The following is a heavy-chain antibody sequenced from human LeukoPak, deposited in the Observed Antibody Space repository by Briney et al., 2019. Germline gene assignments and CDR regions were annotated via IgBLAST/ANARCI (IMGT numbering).Heavy chain of an antibody. CDR3: ARDNSVGDTAWWFDP. CDR1: GYTFTCYY. V-gene: IGHV1-46*01. CDR2: INPSCSST. J-gene: IGHJ5*02. Sequence: ASVKVTCKGSGYTFTCYYLHWVRQAPGQGLEWVGLINPSCSSTSYAQKFQGRLSLTRDMSTSTDYMDLSSLRSEDTAVYYCARDNSVGDTAWWFDPWGQRTLVTVSS. D-gene: IGHD1-26*01.